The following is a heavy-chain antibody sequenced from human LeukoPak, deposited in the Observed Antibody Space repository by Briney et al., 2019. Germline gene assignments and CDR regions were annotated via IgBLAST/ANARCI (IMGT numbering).Heavy chain of an antibody. CDR2: ISSSGSTI. Sequence: GGSLRLSCAASGFTFSSYEMNWVRKAPGKGLEWVSNISSSGSTIYYADSVKGRFTISRDNAKNSLYLQMNSLRAEDTAVYYCARAGNCSSTSCYVTAFDIWGQGTMVTVSS. CDR3: ARAGNCSSTSCYVTAFDI. V-gene: IGHV3-48*03. J-gene: IGHJ3*02. CDR1: GFTFSSYE. D-gene: IGHD2-2*01.